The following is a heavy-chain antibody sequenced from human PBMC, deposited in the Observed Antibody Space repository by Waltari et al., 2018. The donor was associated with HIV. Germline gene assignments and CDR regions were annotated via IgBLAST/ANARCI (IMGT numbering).Heavy chain of an antibody. CDR3: ARDRGASYYDDSTWPVDY. CDR1: GYTFPGYY. J-gene: IGHJ4*02. Sequence: QVQLVQSGAEVKKPGASVQVSCKASGYTFPGYYMHWVRQAPGHGLEWMVWINPNSGGTNYAQESQGRVTMTRDTSISTAYMELSRLRSDDTAVYYCARDRGASYYDDSTWPVDYWCQGTLVTVSS. D-gene: IGHD3-22*01. CDR2: INPNSGGT. V-gene: IGHV1-2*02.